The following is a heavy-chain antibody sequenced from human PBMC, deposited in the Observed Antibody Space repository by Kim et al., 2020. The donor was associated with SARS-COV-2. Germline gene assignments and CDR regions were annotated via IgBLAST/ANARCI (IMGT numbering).Heavy chain of an antibody. V-gene: IGHV3-48*02. J-gene: IGHJ4*02. Sequence: SVKCRFTISKDNAKNSLYLQMNSLRDGDTAVYYCARSFYDILTGYSHFDYWGQGTLVTVSS. CDR3: ARSFYDILTGYSHFDY. D-gene: IGHD3-9*01.